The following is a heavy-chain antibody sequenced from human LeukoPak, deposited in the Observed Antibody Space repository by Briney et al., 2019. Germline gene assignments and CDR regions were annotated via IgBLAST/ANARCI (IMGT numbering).Heavy chain of an antibody. J-gene: IGHJ4*02. CDR3: ARGLDGYTYLLDY. Sequence: GGSLRLSCAASGFTFSSYWMSWVRQAPGKGLEWVANIKQDGSEKYYVDSVKGRFTISRDNAKNSLYLQMNSLRAEDTAVYYCARGLDGYTYLLDYWGQGTLVTVSS. CDR2: IKQDGSEK. CDR1: GFTFSSYW. D-gene: IGHD5-24*01. V-gene: IGHV3-7*01.